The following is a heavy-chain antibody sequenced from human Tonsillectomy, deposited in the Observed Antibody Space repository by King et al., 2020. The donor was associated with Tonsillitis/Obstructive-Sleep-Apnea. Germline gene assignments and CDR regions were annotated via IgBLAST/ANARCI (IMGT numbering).Heavy chain of an antibody. CDR2: IYSGGST. Sequence: VQLVESGGALIQPGGSLRLSCAASGFTVSTNYMSWVRQAPRKGLEWVSVIYSGGSTDYSDSVKGRFTISRDNSKNTLYLQMNSLRAEDTAVYYCARGGYSSGWYRDWGQGTLVTVSS. D-gene: IGHD6-19*01. V-gene: IGHV3-53*01. CDR1: GFTVSTNY. J-gene: IGHJ4*02. CDR3: ARGGYSSGWYRD.